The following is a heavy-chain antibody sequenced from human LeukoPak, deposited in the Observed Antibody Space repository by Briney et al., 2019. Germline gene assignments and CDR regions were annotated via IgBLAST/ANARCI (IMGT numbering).Heavy chain of an antibody. CDR1: GGSISSYY. D-gene: IGHD6-13*01. CDR2: IYYRLST. J-gene: IGHJ4*02. CDR3: ATGRSWSGFDY. Sequence: PSETLSLTCTVSGGSISSYYWSWIRQPPGKGLEWIGSIYYRLSTNYNPSLNSRLTISLDTSKNQLSLKLSSVTAADTAVYYCATGRSWSGFDYWGQGTLVTVSS. V-gene: IGHV4-59*13.